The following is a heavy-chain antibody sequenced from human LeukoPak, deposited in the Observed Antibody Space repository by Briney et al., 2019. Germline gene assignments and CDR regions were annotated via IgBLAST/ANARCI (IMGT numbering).Heavy chain of an antibody. CDR1: GGSISSYY. J-gene: IGHJ4*02. Sequence: SETLSLTCTVSGGSISSYYWSWIRQPPGKGLEWIGHIYYSGSTNYNPSLKSRVTISVDTSKNQFSLKLSSVTAADTAVYYCARHPHVDYVWGSYRPYYFDYWGQGTLVTVSS. D-gene: IGHD3-16*02. CDR3: ARHPHVDYVWGSYRPYYFDY. V-gene: IGHV4-59*08. CDR2: IYYSGST.